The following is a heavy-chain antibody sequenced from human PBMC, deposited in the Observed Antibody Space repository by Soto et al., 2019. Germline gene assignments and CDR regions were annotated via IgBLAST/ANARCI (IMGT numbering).Heavy chain of an antibody. CDR3: SRDSGPYYYDSSGYFGY. CDR1: GGTFSSYA. D-gene: IGHD3-22*01. CDR2: IIPIFGTA. Sequence: SVKVSCKASGGTFSSYAISWVRQAPGQGLEWVGGIIPIFGTANYAQKFQGRVTITADESTSTAYMELSSLRSEDTAVYYCSRDSGPYYYDSSGYFGYWGQGTLVTVSS. V-gene: IGHV1-69*13. J-gene: IGHJ4*02.